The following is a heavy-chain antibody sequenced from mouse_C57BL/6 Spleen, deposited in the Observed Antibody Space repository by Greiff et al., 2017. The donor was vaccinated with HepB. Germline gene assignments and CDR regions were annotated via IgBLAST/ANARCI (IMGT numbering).Heavy chain of an antibody. CDR2: IDPENGDT. Sequence: EVQLQQSGAELVRPGASVKLSCTASGFNIKDDYMHWVKQRPEQGLEWIGWIDPENGDTEYASKFQGKATITADTSSNTAYLQLSSLTSEDTAVYYCTIYDYDMDFAYWGQGTLVTVSA. CDR1: GFNIKDDY. J-gene: IGHJ3*01. V-gene: IGHV14-4*01. CDR3: TIYDYDMDFAY. D-gene: IGHD2-4*01.